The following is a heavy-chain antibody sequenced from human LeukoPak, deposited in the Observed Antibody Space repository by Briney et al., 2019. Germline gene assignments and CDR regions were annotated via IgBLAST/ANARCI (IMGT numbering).Heavy chain of an antibody. CDR2: IYPGDSDT. J-gene: IGHJ4*02. Sequence: GESLKISCKGSGYTFTTYWIGWVRHMPGKGLEWMGIIYPGDSDTRYSPSFQGQVTISADKSISTAYLQWSSLKASDTAIYYCARHLFPDYGDYADYWGQGTLVTVSS. CDR1: GYTFTTYW. V-gene: IGHV5-51*01. CDR3: ARHLFPDYGDYADY. D-gene: IGHD4-17*01.